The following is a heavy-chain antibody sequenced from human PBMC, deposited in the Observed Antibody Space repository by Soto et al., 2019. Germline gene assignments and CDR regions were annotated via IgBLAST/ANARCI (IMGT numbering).Heavy chain of an antibody. J-gene: IGHJ4*02. CDR1: GGSFSGYD. Sequence: QVQLQQWGAGLLKPSETLSLSCAVYGGSFSGYDWSWIRQPPGKGLEWIGGINYNGITNYNPSLKSRVTISVDTSKKQFSLKLTSVTAADTAVYYCARGVREAVAAPNLDYWGQGILVTVSS. CDR2: INYNGIT. V-gene: IGHV4-34*01. D-gene: IGHD6-19*01. CDR3: ARGVREAVAAPNLDY.